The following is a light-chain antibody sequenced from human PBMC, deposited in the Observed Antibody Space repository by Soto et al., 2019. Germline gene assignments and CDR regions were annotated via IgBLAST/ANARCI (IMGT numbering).Light chain of an antibody. CDR2: DVS. CDR3: SSYASSSTVL. V-gene: IGLV2-14*01. CDR1: SSDVGGYNY. Sequence: QSVLTQPASVSGSPGQSITISCTGTSSDVGGYNYVSWYQKHPGKAPKLMIYDVSNRPSGVPNRFSGSKSGNTASLTISGLQAEDEADYYCSSYASSSTVLFGGGTKLTVL. J-gene: IGLJ2*01.